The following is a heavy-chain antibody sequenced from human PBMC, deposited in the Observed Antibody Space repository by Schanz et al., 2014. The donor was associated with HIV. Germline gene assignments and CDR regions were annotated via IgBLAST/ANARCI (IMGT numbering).Heavy chain of an antibody. D-gene: IGHD2-21*02. CDR2: IKQDGSEK. CDR1: GFTFSSYW. CDR3: ATLPTYYGMDV. J-gene: IGHJ6*02. Sequence: EVQLVESGGGLVQPGGSLRLSCAASGFTFSSYWMSWVRQAPGKGLEWVANIKQDGSEKYYVDSLKGRFTISRDNAKNSLYLQMNSLRAEDTAVYYCATLPTYYGMDVWGQGTTVTVSS. V-gene: IGHV3-7*01.